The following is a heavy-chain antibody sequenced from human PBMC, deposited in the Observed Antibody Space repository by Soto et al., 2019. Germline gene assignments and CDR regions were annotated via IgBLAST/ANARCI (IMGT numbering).Heavy chain of an antibody. D-gene: IGHD6-13*01. CDR3: ARGWVDQLAHLMWYFDL. V-gene: IGHV1-18*01. J-gene: IGHJ2*01. Sequence: GPPVKVSCKASGYTFTSYGISWVRQAPGQGLEWMGWISAYNGNTNYAQKLQGRVTMTTDTSTSTAYMELRSLRSDDTAVYYCARGWVDQLAHLMWYFDLWGRGTLVTVSS. CDR2: ISAYNGNT. CDR1: GYTFTSYG.